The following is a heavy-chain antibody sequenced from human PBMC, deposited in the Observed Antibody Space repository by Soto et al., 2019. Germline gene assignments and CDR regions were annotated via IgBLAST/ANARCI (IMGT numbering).Heavy chain of an antibody. CDR1: GGSITRGGYY. V-gene: IGHV4-31*03. J-gene: IGHJ5*02. CDR3: ARDPAP. Sequence: QVQLQESGPGLVKPSETLSLTCTVSGGSITRGGYYWSWIRQHPGKGLEWIGYIYNSGTTYYNPSLKSRVTISVDTSKNQFSVKLTYVTAADTAVYYCARDPAPWGQGTLVTVSS. CDR2: IYNSGTT.